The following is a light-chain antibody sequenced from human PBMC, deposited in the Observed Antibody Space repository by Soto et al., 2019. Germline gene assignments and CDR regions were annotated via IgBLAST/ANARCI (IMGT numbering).Light chain of an antibody. Sequence: QSVLTQPPSASGTPGQWVTISCSGSSSNIGSNPVNWYQQLPGAAPKLLIYHGNQRPSGVPDRFSGSKSGTSASLAIGGLQSEDEADYFCAAWDDTLNGVVFGGGTKLTVL. V-gene: IGLV1-44*01. CDR1: SSNIGSNP. J-gene: IGLJ2*01. CDR2: HGN. CDR3: AAWDDTLNGVV.